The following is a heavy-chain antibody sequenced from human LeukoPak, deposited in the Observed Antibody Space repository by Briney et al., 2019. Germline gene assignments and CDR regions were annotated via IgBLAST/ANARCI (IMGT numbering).Heavy chain of an antibody. J-gene: IGHJ6*02. CDR3: TSPKGDYSYYGMDV. CDR2: IRNKANSYTT. Sequence: GGSLRLSCAASGFTFSDHYMDWVRQAPGKGLEWVGRIRNKANSYTTEYAAPVKGRFSISRDDSKNSLYLQMNSLKTEDTAVYYCTSPKGDYSYYGMDVWGQGTTVTVSS. CDR1: GFTFSDHY. V-gene: IGHV3-72*01.